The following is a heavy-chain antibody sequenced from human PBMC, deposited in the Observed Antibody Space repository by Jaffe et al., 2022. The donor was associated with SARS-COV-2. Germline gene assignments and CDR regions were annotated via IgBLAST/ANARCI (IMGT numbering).Heavy chain of an antibody. V-gene: IGHV4-34*01. J-gene: IGHJ5*02. Sequence: QVQLQQWGAGLLKPSETLSLTCAVYGGSFSGYYWSWIRQPPGKGLEWIGEINHSGSTNYNPSLKSRVTISVDTSKNQFSLKLSSVTAADTAVYYCARGPDYTFHWFDPWGQGTLVTVSS. CDR1: GGSFSGYY. CDR2: INHSGST. CDR3: ARGPDYTFHWFDP. D-gene: IGHD4-4*01.